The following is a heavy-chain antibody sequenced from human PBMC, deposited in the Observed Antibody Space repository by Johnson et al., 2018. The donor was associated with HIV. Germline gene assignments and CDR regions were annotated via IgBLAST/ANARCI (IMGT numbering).Heavy chain of an antibody. V-gene: IGHV3-9*01. Sequence: QLVESGGGLIQPGGSLRLSCAASGFTFDDYAMHWVRQAPGKGLEWVSGISWNSGSIGYADSVKGRFTISRDNAKNSLYLQMNSLRAEDTALYYCARVIRAYDSSGYAGDAFDIWGQGTMVTASS. J-gene: IGHJ3*02. CDR1: GFTFDDYA. CDR3: ARVIRAYDSSGYAGDAFDI. D-gene: IGHD3-22*01. CDR2: ISWNSGSI.